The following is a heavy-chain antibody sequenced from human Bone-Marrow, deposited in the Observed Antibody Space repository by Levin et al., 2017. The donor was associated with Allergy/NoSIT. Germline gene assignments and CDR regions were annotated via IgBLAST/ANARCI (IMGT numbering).Heavy chain of an antibody. CDR1: GLTFSTYE. CDR2: ISSGGITT. V-gene: IGHV3-48*03. CDR3: ARLFWSGDYGYDYGMDV. D-gene: IGHD3-3*01. Sequence: GESLKISCAGSGLTFSTYEMNWVRQAPGKGLEWVSYISSGGITTHYADSVKGRFTISRDNAKNSLYLQMNSLRAEDTAVYYCARLFWSGDYGYDYGMDVWGQGTTVTVSS. J-gene: IGHJ6*02.